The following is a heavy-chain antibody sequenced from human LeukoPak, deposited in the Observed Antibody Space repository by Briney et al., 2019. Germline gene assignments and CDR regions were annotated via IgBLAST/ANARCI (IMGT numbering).Heavy chain of an antibody. D-gene: IGHD5-12*01. V-gene: IGHV3-30*18. Sequence: GGSLRLSCAVSGLTFSSYAMHWVRQAPGKGLEWVAVMSYDGSNQYYADSVKGRFTISRDNSKNTLFLQMNSLRAEDTAVYYCAKDRRGYSGYSIDYWGQGTLVTVSS. CDR3: AKDRRGYSGYSIDY. CDR2: MSYDGSNQ. J-gene: IGHJ4*02. CDR1: GLTFSSYA.